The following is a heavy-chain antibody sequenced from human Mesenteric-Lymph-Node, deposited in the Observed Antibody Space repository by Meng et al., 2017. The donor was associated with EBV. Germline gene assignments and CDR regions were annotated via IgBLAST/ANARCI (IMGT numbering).Heavy chain of an antibody. CDR3: ARSAGGDYFDY. Sequence: QPQVQESGSGLVRPSQTLSLTGAGFGGSIISGGYSWSWIRQAPGKGLEWIGFIYHSGTTFLNPSLRSRVNLSVDTSKNQFSLNLRSVSAADTAIYYCARSAGGDYFDYWGQGTLVTVSS. D-gene: IGHD1-26*01. V-gene: IGHV4-30-2*01. CDR2: IYHSGTT. J-gene: IGHJ4*02. CDR1: GGSIISGGYS.